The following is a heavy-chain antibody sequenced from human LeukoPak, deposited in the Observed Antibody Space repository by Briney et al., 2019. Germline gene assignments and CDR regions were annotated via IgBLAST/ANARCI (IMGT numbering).Heavy chain of an antibody. J-gene: IGHJ4*02. Sequence: GGSLRLSCAASGFTFSSYWMSWVRQAPGKGLEWVSSISSSSSYIYYADSVKGRFTISRDNAKNSLYLQMNSLRAEDTAVYYCARAVATMVFDYWGQGTLVTVSS. CDR1: GFTFSSYW. V-gene: IGHV3-21*01. CDR2: ISSSSSYI. D-gene: IGHD5-12*01. CDR3: ARAVATMVFDY.